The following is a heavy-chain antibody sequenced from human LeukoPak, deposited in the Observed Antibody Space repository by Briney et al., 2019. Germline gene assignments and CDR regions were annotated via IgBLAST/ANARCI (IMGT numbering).Heavy chain of an antibody. CDR2: VSYSGST. V-gene: IGHV4-59*01. D-gene: IGHD6-13*01. J-gene: IGHJ2*01. Sequence: PSETLSLTCTVSGGSISPYFWSWIRQPPGKGLEWIGYVSYSGSTNYNPSLKSRVTISVDTSKNQFSLKLSSVTAADTAVYYCARVYYSNSYDYWYFDLWGRGTLVTVSS. CDR1: GGSISPYF. CDR3: ARVYYSNSYDYWYFDL.